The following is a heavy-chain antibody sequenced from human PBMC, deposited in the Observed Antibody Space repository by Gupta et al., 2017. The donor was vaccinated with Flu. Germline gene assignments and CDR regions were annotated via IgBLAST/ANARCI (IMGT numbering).Heavy chain of an antibody. CDR1: GGSFIGYY. CDR2: INHVGDT. D-gene: IGHD3-10*01. Sequence: QVQIQQWGAGLLKPSETLSLTCAGYGGSFIGYYWSWVRQAPGKGLEWIGEINHVGDTKSNPSLKSRVSIPIDAHRSQLSLELTSVTAADTAIYVCAREGIYDSGACNIWGQGNKVTVSS. V-gene: IGHV4-34*01. CDR3: AREGIYDSGACNI. J-gene: IGHJ6*01.